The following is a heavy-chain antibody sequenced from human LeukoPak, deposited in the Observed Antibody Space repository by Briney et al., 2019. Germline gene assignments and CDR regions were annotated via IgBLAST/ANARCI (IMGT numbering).Heavy chain of an antibody. CDR2: INHSGST. J-gene: IGHJ4*02. V-gene: IGHV4-34*01. CDR3: ARGLDYGGNNDY. D-gene: IGHD4-23*01. Sequence: PSETLSLTCAVYGGSFSGYYWSWIRQPPGKGPEWIGEINHSGSTNYNPSLKSRVTISVDTSKNQFSLKLSSVTAADTAVYYCARGLDYGGNNDYWGQGTLVTVSS. CDR1: GGSFSGYY.